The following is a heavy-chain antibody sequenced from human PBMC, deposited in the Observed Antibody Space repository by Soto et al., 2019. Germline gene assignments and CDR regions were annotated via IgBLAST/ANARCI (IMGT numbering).Heavy chain of an antibody. CDR2: INAYNGNT. J-gene: IGHJ4*02. Sequence: ASVKVSCKASGYPFTTYGINWVRQAPGQGLEWMGWINAYNGNTNYAQKVQGRVTMTTDTSTTTAYMELRSLRSDDTAVYYCARQYSGSYYIYWGQGTLVTVSS. V-gene: IGHV1-18*04. CDR1: GYPFTTYG. D-gene: IGHD1-26*01. CDR3: ARQYSGSYYIY.